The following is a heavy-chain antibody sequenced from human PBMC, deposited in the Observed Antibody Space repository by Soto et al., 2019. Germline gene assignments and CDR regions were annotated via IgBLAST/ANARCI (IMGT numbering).Heavy chain of an antibody. CDR2: IYPGDSDT. Sequence: GESLKISCKGSGYSFTSYWIGWVRQMPGKGLEWMGIIYPGDSDTRYSPSFQGQVTISADKSISTAYLQWSSLKASDTAMYYCARGFGSGRIPLNWFDPWGQGTLVTVPQ. CDR3: ARGFGSGRIPLNWFDP. J-gene: IGHJ5*02. D-gene: IGHD3-3*01. CDR1: GYSFTSYW. V-gene: IGHV5-51*01.